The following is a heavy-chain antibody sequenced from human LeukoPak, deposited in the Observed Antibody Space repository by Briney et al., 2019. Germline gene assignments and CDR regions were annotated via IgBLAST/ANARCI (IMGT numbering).Heavy chain of an antibody. D-gene: IGHD3-10*01. V-gene: IGHV3-21*01. CDR1: GFTFSNYN. J-gene: IGHJ4*02. Sequence: GGSLRLSCAASGFTFSNYNMNWVRQAPGKGLEWVSSISSSSSYIYYADSVKGRFTISRDNAKNSLYLQMNSLRAEDTAVYYCAREYDSGSYYNFGYWGQGTLVTVSS. CDR3: AREYDSGSYYNFGY. CDR2: ISSSSSYI.